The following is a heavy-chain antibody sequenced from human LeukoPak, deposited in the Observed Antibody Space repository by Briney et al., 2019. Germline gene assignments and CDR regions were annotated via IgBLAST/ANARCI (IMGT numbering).Heavy chain of an antibody. CDR2: IKQDGSEK. V-gene: IGHV3-7*01. CDR1: GFTFSDYY. CDR3: ARDSSSWYYFDY. J-gene: IGHJ4*02. Sequence: GGSLRLSCAASGFTFSDYYMSWIRQAPGKGLEWVANIKQDGSEKYYVDSVKGRFTISRDNAKNSLYLQMNSLRAEDTAVYYCARDSSSWYYFDYWGQGTLVTVSS. D-gene: IGHD6-13*01.